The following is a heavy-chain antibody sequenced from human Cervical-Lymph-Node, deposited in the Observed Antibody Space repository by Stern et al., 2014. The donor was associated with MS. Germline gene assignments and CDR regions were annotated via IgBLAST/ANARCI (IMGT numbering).Heavy chain of an antibody. J-gene: IGHJ3*02. CDR2: ISAYNGNT. CDR1: GYTFTSYG. V-gene: IGHV1-18*01. D-gene: IGHD2-15*01. Sequence: QVQLLQPGPEVKKPAASVKVSCKASGYTFTSYGISWVRQAPGQGLEWKGCISAYNGNTNYAQKLQVRVTMTSDTSTSTAYMELRSLRSDDTAVYYCARGLLGSENAFDIWGQGTMVTVSS. CDR3: ARGLLGSENAFDI.